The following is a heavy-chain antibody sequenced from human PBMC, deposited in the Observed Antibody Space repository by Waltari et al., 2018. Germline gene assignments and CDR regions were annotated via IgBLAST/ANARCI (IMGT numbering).Heavy chain of an antibody. D-gene: IGHD3-22*01. CDR2: FIPLSGSQ. CDR3: ARGYRYDSSERFYLDY. CDR1: GLSMRGYT. Sequence: QVQLAQSGAEVRSPGSSVTISCKASGLSMRGYTSSWVRQAPGPGLEWMGGFIPLSGSQIYTQKFQGRLTITADESTRTTVMELRNLKYEDTAVYFCARGYRYDSSERFYLDYWGQGSPVIVS. V-gene: IGHV1-69*12. J-gene: IGHJ4*02.